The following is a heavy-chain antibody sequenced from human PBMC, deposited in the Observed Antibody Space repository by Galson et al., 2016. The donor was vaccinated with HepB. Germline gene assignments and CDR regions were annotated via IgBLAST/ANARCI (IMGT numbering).Heavy chain of an antibody. Sequence: QSGAEVKKPGESLKISCKGSGYFFSGYWIGWVRQMPGKGLEWMGMIYPGDSDTRYSPSFQGQVTMSVDKSISTAFLQWSGLKASDTAVYYCARHDATLGCIRPGCSKFYYYGMDVWGQGTPVTVSS. CDR1: GYFFSGYW. D-gene: IGHD3-3*02. V-gene: IGHV5-51*01. CDR3: ARHDATLGCIRPGCSKFYYYGMDV. CDR2: IYPGDSDT. J-gene: IGHJ6*02.